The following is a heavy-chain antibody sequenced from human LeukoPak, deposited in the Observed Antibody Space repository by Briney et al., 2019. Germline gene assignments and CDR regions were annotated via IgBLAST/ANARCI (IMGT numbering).Heavy chain of an antibody. D-gene: IGHD3-10*01. CDR2: IYYSGST. V-gene: IGHV4-59*01. CDR1: GGSISSYY. CDR3: ARGRGDYYGSGSYSYYFDY. Sequence: PSETLSLTCTVSGGSISSYYWSWIRQPPGKGLEWIGYIYYSGSTNYNPSLKSRVTISVDTSKNQFSLKLSSVTAADTAVYYCARGRGDYYGSGSYSYYFDYWGQGTLVTVSS. J-gene: IGHJ4*02.